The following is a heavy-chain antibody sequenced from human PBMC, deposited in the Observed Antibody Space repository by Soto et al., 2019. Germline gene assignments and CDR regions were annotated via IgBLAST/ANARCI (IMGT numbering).Heavy chain of an antibody. J-gene: IGHJ5*02. CDR2: IYYSGGT. CDR1: GGSIIDYF. V-gene: IGHV4-59*01. CDR3: TREQSDDNYFDP. Sequence: SETLSLTCTVSGGSIIDYFWSWIRQPPGKGLEWIGYIYYSGGTNYNPSLKSRVTISLDKSKSQFSLRLISVTAADTAVYYCTREQSDDNYFDPWGQGTLVTVSS. D-gene: IGHD6-19*01.